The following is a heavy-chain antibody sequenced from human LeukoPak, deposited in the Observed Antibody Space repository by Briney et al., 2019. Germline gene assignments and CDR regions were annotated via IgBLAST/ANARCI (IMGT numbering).Heavy chain of an antibody. CDR2: ASYDGHNN. Sequence: PGGSLRLSCAVSGFTFNNYAMHWVRQAPGKGLEWVAVASYDGHNNYYADSVKGRFTISRDNSKNTLYLQMNSLRAEDTAVYYCARDTYTSGWYAGWNYWGQGTLVTVSS. D-gene: IGHD6-19*01. V-gene: IGHV3-30*04. CDR1: GFTFNNYA. J-gene: IGHJ4*02. CDR3: ARDTYTSGWYAGWNY.